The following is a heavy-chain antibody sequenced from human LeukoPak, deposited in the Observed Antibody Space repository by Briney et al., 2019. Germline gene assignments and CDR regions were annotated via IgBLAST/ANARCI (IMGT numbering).Heavy chain of an antibody. D-gene: IGHD4-17*01. CDR3: TRMTTGHDY. V-gene: IGHV4-34*01. CDR1: DVSFDDYY. J-gene: IGHJ4*02. Sequence: SETLSLTCAVSDVSFDDYYWSWVRQTPGKGLEWLGEINHSGYTNDSPSLNSRVTLSIDTSNKQFSLNLRSVTVADAGIYYCTRMTTGHDYWGQGTLVTVSS. CDR2: INHSGYT.